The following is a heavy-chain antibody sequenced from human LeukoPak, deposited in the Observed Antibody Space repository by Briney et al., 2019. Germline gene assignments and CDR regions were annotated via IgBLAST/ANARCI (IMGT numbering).Heavy chain of an antibody. Sequence: GGSLRLSCAASGFIFNTYAMSWVRQAPGKGLEWVSGIGTSGSGTYYADSVKGRFTISRDNSKNSLYLLMNNLRAEDTAIYYCAKRNNREFDYWGQGTLVTVSS. V-gene: IGHV3-23*01. J-gene: IGHJ4*02. CDR2: IGTSGSGT. CDR1: GFIFNTYA. D-gene: IGHD1-14*01. CDR3: AKRNNREFDY.